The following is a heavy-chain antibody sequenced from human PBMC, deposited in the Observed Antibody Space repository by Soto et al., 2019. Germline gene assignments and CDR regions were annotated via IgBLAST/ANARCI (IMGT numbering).Heavy chain of an antibody. Sequence: QVQLVQSVAEGRKPGASVKVSCRAAGYTFTDYYIHWVRQAPGQGLEWLGWINPNNGGTNYARKFQGRVTLTRETSISKAYMELSGLQSDDTAIYYFSRDRRYPSFEYCGKATLVPVSA. CDR1: GYTFTDYY. CDR2: INPNNGGT. CDR3: SRDRRYPSFEY. D-gene: IGHD3-16*01. V-gene: IGHV1-2*02. J-gene: IGHJ4*02.